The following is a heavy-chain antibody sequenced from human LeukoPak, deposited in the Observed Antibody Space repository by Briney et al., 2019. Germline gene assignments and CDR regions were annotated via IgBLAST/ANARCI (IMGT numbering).Heavy chain of an antibody. CDR2: IYTSGST. D-gene: IGHD3-22*01. V-gene: IGHV4-4*07. CDR1: GGSISSDY. J-gene: IGHJ4*02. Sequence: SETLSLTCTVSGGSISSDYWSWIRQPAGKGLEWIGRIYTSGSTDYNPSLKSRVTMSADTSKNKFSLKVTSVTAADTAIYYCARGYYNSSVYYPKFPNWGKGPRVTVS. CDR3: ARGYYNSSVYYPKFPN.